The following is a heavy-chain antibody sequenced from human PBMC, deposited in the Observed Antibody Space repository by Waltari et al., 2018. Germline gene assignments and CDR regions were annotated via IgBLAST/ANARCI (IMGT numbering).Heavy chain of an antibody. V-gene: IGHV3-30*02. CDR2: IRYDGSNK. D-gene: IGHD6-6*01. Sequence: QVQLVESGGGVVQPGGSLRLSCAASGFTFSSYGMHWVRQAPGKGLEWVAFIRYDGSNKYYADSVKGRFTISRDNSKNTLYLQMNSLRAEDTAVYYCAKYFTAARGFDYWGQGTLVTVSS. CDR3: AKYFTAARGFDY. J-gene: IGHJ4*02. CDR1: GFTFSSYG.